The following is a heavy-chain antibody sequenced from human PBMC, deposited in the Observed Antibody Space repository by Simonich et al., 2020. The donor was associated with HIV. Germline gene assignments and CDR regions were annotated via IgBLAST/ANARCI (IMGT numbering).Heavy chain of an antibody. D-gene: IGHD4-17*01. J-gene: IGHJ4*02. V-gene: IGHV4-34*01. Sequence: QVQLQQWGAGLLKPSETLSLTGAVYGGSFSGYYWSWVRQPPGKGMEWIGEINHSGSTNYNPSLTRRVTISVATSKNQFSLKLSSVTAADTAVYYCARRHPTTVTTPYFDYWGQGTLVTVSS. CDR1: GGSFSGYY. CDR3: ARRHPTTVTTPYFDY. CDR2: INHSGST.